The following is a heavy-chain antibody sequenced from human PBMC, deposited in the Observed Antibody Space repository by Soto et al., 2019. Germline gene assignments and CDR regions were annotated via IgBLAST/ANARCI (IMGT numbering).Heavy chain of an antibody. J-gene: IGHJ5*02. CDR3: ARVFRYSSERETAGWFDP. Sequence: ASVKVPGEASAYTCTSYYMHWVRQAPGQGLEWMGIINPSGGSTSYAQKFQGRVTMTRDTSTSTVYMELSSLRSEDTAVYYCARVFRYSSERETAGWFDPWGQGTLVTISS. D-gene: IGHD6-19*01. CDR1: AYTCTSYY. CDR2: INPSGGST. V-gene: IGHV1-46*01.